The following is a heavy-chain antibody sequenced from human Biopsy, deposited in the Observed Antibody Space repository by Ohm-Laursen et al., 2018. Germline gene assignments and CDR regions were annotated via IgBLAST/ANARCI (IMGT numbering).Heavy chain of an antibody. J-gene: IGHJ3*01. V-gene: IGHV4-59*01. D-gene: IGHD1-1*01. CDR1: GGSITDDY. Sequence: SETLSLICTVSGGSITDDYWSWIRQSPGQGLEWIGFISKGGDTTYNPSLRGRVAISVDTSKNQFSLKLSSVTAADTAIFFCARLYRLDDYWNDDPPDAFDVWGQGTRVTVSS. CDR3: ARLYRLDDYWNDDPPDAFDV. CDR2: ISKGGDT.